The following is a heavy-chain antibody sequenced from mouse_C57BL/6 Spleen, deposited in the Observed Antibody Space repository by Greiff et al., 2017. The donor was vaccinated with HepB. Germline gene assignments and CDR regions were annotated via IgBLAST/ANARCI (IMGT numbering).Heavy chain of an antibody. CDR3: ARDKDYYGSSYVSYAMDY. J-gene: IGHJ4*01. Sequence: EVQLQQSGPGLVKPSQSLSLTCSVTGYSITSGYYWNWIRQFPGNKLEWMGYISYDGSNNYNPSLKNRISITRDTSKNQFFLKLNSVTTEDTATYYGARDKDYYGSSYVSYAMDYWGQGTSVTVSS. CDR1: GYSITSGYY. CDR2: ISYDGSN. D-gene: IGHD1-1*01. V-gene: IGHV3-6*01.